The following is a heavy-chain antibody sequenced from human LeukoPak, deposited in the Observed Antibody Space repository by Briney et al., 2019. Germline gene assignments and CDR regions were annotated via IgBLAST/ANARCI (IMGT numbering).Heavy chain of an antibody. J-gene: IGHJ4*02. CDR3: ARDGFNSGYDSAFDY. CDR1: GFTFSDYY. Sequence: GGSLRLSCAASGFTFSDYYMSWIRQAPGKGLEWASYISSSSSYTNYADSVKGRFTISRDNAKNSLYLQMNSLRAEDTAVYYCARDGFNSGYDSAFDYWGQGTLVTVSS. CDR2: ISSSSSYT. V-gene: IGHV3-11*05. D-gene: IGHD5-12*01.